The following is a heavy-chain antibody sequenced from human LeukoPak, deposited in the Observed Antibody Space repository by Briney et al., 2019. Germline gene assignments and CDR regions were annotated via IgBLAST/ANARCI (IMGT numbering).Heavy chain of an antibody. J-gene: IGHJ4*02. CDR1: GLTFSSYA. D-gene: IGHD3-16*01. CDR3: AKLKLGPRTSVDN. V-gene: IGHV3-23*01. CDR2: IVGSGDST. Sequence: PGGSLRLSCAASGLTFSSYAMSWVRQAPGKGLAWVSSIVGSGDSTYYADSVKGRFTISRDNSRNTLYLQMNSLRAEHTAVYYCAKLKLGPRTSVDNWGQGTLVTVSS.